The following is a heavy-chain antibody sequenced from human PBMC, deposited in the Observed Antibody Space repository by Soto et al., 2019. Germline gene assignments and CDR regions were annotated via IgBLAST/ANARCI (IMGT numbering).Heavy chain of an antibody. V-gene: IGHV3-33*01. CDR2: IWYDGSNK. J-gene: IGHJ4*02. CDR3: ARGPGNFYYFDY. D-gene: IGHD1-7*01. CDR1: GFSFSNYG. Sequence: QVRLVESGGGVVQPGGSLRLSCAASGFSFSNYGMHWVRQAPGKGLEWVAVIWYDGSNKYFADSVKGRFSISRDSSKNTLFLQMNSLRFEDTAVYYCARGPGNFYYFDYWDQGILVTVS.